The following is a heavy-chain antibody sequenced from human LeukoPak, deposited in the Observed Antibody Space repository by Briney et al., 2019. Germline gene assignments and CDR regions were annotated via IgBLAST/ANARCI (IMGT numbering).Heavy chain of an antibody. V-gene: IGHV4-59*01. CDR3: ARATRIAAAGRGAFDI. Sequence: SQTLSLTCTVSGGSLSSYYWSWIRQPPGKGLEWIGYIYYSGSTNYNPSLKSRVTISVDTSKNQFSLKLSSVTAADTAVYYCARATRIAAAGRGAFDIWGQGTMVTVSS. CDR1: GGSLSSYY. J-gene: IGHJ3*02. CDR2: IYYSGST. D-gene: IGHD6-13*01.